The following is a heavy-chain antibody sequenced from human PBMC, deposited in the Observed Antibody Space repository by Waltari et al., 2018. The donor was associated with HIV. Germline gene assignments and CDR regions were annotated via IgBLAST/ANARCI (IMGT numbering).Heavy chain of an antibody. CDR3: AKVSLGYCSSTSCPGDYYGMDV. V-gene: IGHV3-23*01. Sequence: EVQLLESGGGLVQPGGSLRLSCAASGFTFSSYAMSWVRQAPGKGLEWVSAISGSGGSTYYADAGKGRFTISRDNSKNTLYLQMNSLRAEDTAVYYCAKVSLGYCSSTSCPGDYYGMDVWGQGTTVTVSS. CDR1: GFTFSSYA. D-gene: IGHD2-2*01. CDR2: ISGSGGST. J-gene: IGHJ6*02.